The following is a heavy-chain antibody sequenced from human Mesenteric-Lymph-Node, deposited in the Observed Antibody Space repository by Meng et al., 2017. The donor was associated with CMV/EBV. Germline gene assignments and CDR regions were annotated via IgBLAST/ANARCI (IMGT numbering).Heavy chain of an antibody. J-gene: IGHJ4*02. CDR1: FTFSDYY. V-gene: IGHV3-11*01. Sequence: FTFSDYYMSWIRQAPGKGLEWVSYISSSGSTIYYADSVKGRFTISRDNAKNSLYLQMNSLRAEDTAVYYCARDLRYCSSTSCDLGGDWGQGTLVTVSS. D-gene: IGHD2-2*01. CDR2: ISSSGSTI. CDR3: ARDLRYCSSTSCDLGGD.